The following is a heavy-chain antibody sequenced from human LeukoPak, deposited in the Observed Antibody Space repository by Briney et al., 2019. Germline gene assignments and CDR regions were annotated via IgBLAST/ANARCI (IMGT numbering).Heavy chain of an antibody. V-gene: IGHV3-48*03. CDR2: IRSSGTTI. Sequence: GGSLRLSCAASGXSFGSFEMNWVRQAPGKGLEWVSYIRSSGTTIDYADSVKGRFTISRDNAKNSLYLQMNSLRAEDTAVYYCARQRGSYKDYAMDLWGQGTTVTVSS. CDR1: GXSFGSFE. J-gene: IGHJ6*02. CDR3: ARQRGSYKDYAMDL. D-gene: IGHD5-24*01.